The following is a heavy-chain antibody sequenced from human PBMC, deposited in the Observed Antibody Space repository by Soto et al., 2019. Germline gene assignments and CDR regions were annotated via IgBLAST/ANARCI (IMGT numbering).Heavy chain of an antibody. CDR3: ATAMGGDDGGYCHH. Sequence: QLQLQASGPGLVKPSETLSLNCTVSGGSIRSSSYHWGWIRQPPGTGLECIGNTFYSGSTYYNPSLKSRVTISVHTSKNQFSLKLSSLTAADTAVYYCATAMGGDDGGYCHHCGQGTLVTVSS. V-gene: IGHV4-39*01. CDR1: GGSIRSSSYH. J-gene: IGHJ1*01. CDR2: TFYSGST. D-gene: IGHD4-17*01.